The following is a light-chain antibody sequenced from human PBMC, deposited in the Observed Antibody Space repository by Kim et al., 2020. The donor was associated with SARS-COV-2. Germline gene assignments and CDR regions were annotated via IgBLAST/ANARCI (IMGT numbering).Light chain of an antibody. CDR2: DVS. CDR1: SSDVGAYNY. Sequence: QSALTQPRSVSGSPGQPVTISCTGTSSDVGAYNYVSWYQLNPGKAPKLMIYDVSERPSRVPDRFSGSKSGNTASLTISGLQAEDEADYYCCSYAGMYTHVVFGGGTQLTVL. J-gene: IGLJ2*01. CDR3: CSYAGMYTHVV. V-gene: IGLV2-11*01.